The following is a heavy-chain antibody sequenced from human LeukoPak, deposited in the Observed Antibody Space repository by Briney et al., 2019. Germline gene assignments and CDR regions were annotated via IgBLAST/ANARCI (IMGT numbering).Heavy chain of an antibody. J-gene: IGHJ4*02. CDR3: ARSRQGSGLLNY. CDR1: GGSISSGDYY. CDR2: IYYSGST. Sequence: SETLSLTCTVSGGSISSGDYYWSWIRQPPGKGLEWIGYIYYSGSTYYNPSLKSRITISVDRPKNQFFLNVTSVTAADTAVYYCARSRQGSGLLNYWGQGNLVAVSS. D-gene: IGHD3-10*01. V-gene: IGHV4-30-4*01.